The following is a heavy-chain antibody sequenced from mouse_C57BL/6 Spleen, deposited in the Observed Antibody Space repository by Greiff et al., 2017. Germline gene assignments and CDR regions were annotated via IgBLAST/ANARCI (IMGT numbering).Heavy chain of an antibody. CDR2: IDPENGDT. J-gene: IGHJ4*01. D-gene: IGHD1-1*02. CDR1: GFNIKDDY. Sequence: VQLKQSGAELVRPGASVKLSCTASGFNIKDDYMHWVKQRPEQGLEWIGWIDPENGDTEYASKFQGKATITADTSSNTAYLQLSSLTSEDTAVNYCTTGGGYYAMDYWGQGTSVTVSS. CDR3: TTGGGYYAMDY. V-gene: IGHV14-4*01.